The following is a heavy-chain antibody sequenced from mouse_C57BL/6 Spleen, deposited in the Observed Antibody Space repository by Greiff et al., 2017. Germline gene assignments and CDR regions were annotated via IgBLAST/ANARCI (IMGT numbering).Heavy chain of an antibody. CDR1: GYTFTSYW. Sequence: QVQLQQPGAELVMPGASVKLSCKASGYTFTSYWMHWVKQRPGQGLEWIGEIDPSDSYTNYNQKFKGKSTLTVDKSSSTAYMQLSSLTSEDSSVYYGARGPGLRYAMDYWGQGTSVTVSS. CDR3: ARGPGLRYAMDY. CDR2: IDPSDSYT. J-gene: IGHJ4*01. D-gene: IGHD1-1*01. V-gene: IGHV1-69*01.